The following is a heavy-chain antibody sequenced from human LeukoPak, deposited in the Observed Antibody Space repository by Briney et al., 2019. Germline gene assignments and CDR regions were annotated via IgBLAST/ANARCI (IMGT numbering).Heavy chain of an antibody. CDR2: ISYDGSNK. CDR1: GFTFSSYG. Sequence: PGGSLRLSCAASGFTFSSYGMHWVRQAPGKGLEWVAVISYDGSNKYYADSVKGRFTISRDNSKNTLYLQMNSLRAEDTAVYYCAKDLASYCSGGSCYYFQHWGQGTLVTASS. CDR3: AKDLASYCSGGSCYYFQH. J-gene: IGHJ1*01. D-gene: IGHD2-15*01. V-gene: IGHV3-30*18.